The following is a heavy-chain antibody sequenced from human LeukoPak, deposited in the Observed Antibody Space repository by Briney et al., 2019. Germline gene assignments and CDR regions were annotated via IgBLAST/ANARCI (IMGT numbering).Heavy chain of an antibody. V-gene: IGHV4-39*01. CDR3: ASGYEGPWKSDY. J-gene: IGHJ4*02. CDR2: IYYSGST. CDR1: GGSINNTNYY. D-gene: IGHD3-22*01. Sequence: PSETLSLTCTVSGGSINNTNYYWGWIRQPPGKGLQWIGSIYYSGSTYYNPSLKSRVTISVDTSKNQFSLKLSSVTAADTAVYYCASGYEGPWKSDYWGQGTLVTVSS.